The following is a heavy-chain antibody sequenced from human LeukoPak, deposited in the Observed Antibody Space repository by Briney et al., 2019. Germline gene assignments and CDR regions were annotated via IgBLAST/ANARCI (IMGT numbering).Heavy chain of an antibody. Sequence: SVKVSCKASGGTFSSYTISWVRQAPGQGLEWMGRIIPILGIANYAQKFQGRVTITADRSTSTAYMELSSLRSEDTAVYYCAGGRGYSYGYDFDYWGQGTLVTVSS. CDR1: GGTFSSYT. D-gene: IGHD5-18*01. CDR3: AGGRGYSYGYDFDY. CDR2: IIPILGIA. V-gene: IGHV1-69*02. J-gene: IGHJ4*02.